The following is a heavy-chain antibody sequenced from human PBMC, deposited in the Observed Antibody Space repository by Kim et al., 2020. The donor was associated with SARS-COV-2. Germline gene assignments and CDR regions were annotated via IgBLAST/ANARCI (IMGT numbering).Heavy chain of an antibody. V-gene: IGHV4-39*07. Sequence: SETLSLTCTVSGGSISSSSYYWGWIRQPPGKGLEWVGSIYYSGSTYYNPSLKSRVTISVDTSKNQFSLKLSSVTAADTAVYYCARDEDPGMAGYWGQGTLVTVSS. J-gene: IGHJ4*02. CDR1: GGSISSSSYY. CDR2: IYYSGST. D-gene: IGHD2-15*01. CDR3: ARDEDPGMAGY.